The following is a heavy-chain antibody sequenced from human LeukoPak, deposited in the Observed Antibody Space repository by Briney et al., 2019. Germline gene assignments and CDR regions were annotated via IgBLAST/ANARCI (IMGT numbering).Heavy chain of an antibody. D-gene: IGHD3-10*01. CDR3: AADVTMVRGVIATDAFDI. CDR1: GFTFTGSA. V-gene: IGHV1-58*02. CDR2: IVVGSGNT. J-gene: IGHJ3*02. Sequence: SVKVSCKASGFTFTGSAMQWVRQARGQRLEWIGWIVVGSGNTNYAQKFQERVTITRDMSTSTAYMELSSLRSEDTAVYYCAADVTMVRGVIATDAFDIWGQGTMVTVSS.